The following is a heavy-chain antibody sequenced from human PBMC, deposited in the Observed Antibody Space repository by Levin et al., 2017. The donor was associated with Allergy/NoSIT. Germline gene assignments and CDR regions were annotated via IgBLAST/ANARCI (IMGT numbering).Heavy chain of an antibody. CDR1: GDSISSHC. J-gene: IGHJ4*02. CDR3: SRAEARQLPPGGYYYFHY. D-gene: IGHD2-2*01. CDR2: MYNSGST. V-gene: IGHV4-59*11. Sequence: SETLSLTCSVSGDSISSHCWSWIRQPPGKGLQWIGNMYNSGSTNYNPSLEGRVTISVDTSKNQFSLKLSSVTAADTAVYYCSRAEARQLPPGGYYYFHYWGQGTLVTASS.